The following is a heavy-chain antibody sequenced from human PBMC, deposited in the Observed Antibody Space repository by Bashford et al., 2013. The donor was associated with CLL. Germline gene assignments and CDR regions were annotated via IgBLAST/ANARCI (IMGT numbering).Heavy chain of an antibody. D-gene: IGHD6-6*01. CDR1: GYSISSGYY. CDR3: GSVAASHYFYGMDV. Sequence: SSETLSLTCAVSGYSISSGYYWAWIRQPPGKGLEWIGYIYYSGSTYYNPSLKSRISISVDTSKNQFSLKLNSVTAADTAVYYCGSVAASHYFYGMDVWGQGTTVTVSS. CDR2: IYYSGST. J-gene: IGHJ6*02. V-gene: IGHV4-38-2*01.